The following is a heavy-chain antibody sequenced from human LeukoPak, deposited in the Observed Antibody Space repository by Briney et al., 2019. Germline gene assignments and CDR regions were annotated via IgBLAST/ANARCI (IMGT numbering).Heavy chain of an antibody. J-gene: IGHJ4*02. CDR3: ARGRGNDY. Sequence: PGGSLRLSCAASGFTLSTYSMNWVRQAPGKGPEWLSYISSGSSTIYYADSVKGRFTISRDNAKNSLYLQMSSLRAEDTAAYYCARGRGNDYWGQGTLVTVSP. V-gene: IGHV3-48*04. CDR1: GFTLSTYS. CDR2: ISSGSSTI.